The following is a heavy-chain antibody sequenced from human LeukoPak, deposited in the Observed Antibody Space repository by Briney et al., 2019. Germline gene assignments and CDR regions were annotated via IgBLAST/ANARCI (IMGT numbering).Heavy chain of an antibody. CDR2: INHSGST. Sequence: PSETLSLTCAVYGGSFSGYYWSWIRQPPGKGLGWIGEINHSGSTNYNPSLKSRVTISVDTSKNQFSLKLSSVTAADTAVYYCARGQEWELGFDYWGQGTLVTVSS. J-gene: IGHJ4*02. D-gene: IGHD1-26*01. V-gene: IGHV4-34*01. CDR3: ARGQEWELGFDY. CDR1: GGSFSGYY.